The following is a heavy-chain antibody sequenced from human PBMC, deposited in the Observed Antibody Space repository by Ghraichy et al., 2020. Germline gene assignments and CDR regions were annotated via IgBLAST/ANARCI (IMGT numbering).Heavy chain of an antibody. D-gene: IGHD6-6*01. CDR3: VRIGYSSSSFDY. CDR1: GFTYTRYW. CDR2: INQDGSQT. J-gene: IGHJ4*02. Sequence: GESLNISCSASGFTYTRYWMSWVRQAPGKGLEWLANINQDGSQTDCVDSVKGRFSFPRDNAKNSLYLQLNSLRAEDTAVYFCVRIGYSSSSFDYWGQGTLVTVSS. V-gene: IGHV3-7*03.